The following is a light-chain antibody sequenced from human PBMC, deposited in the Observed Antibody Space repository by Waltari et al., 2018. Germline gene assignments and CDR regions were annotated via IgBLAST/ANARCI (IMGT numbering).Light chain of an antibody. CDR1: RSDIGDYTF. CDR2: DVS. Sequence: QSALTQPASVFGSPGQSITISCTGTRSDIGDYTFVSWYQQPPGKAPKLMIYDVSLRPSGISSRFSGSKSGNTASLTISGLQAEDEADYHCSSYTSSTTLIFGGGTKLTVL. V-gene: IGLV2-14*03. CDR3: SSYTSSTTLI. J-gene: IGLJ2*01.